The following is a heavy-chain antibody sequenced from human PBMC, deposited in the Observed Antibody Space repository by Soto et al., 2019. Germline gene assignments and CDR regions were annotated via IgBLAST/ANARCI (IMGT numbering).Heavy chain of an antibody. CDR2: ISGSGGST. Sequence: PGGSLRLSCAASGFTFSSYAMSWVRQAPGKGLEWVSAISGSGGSTYYADSVKGRFTISRDNSKNTLYLQMNSLRAEDTAVYYCANELAFGGVIANHPGYAFDIWGQGTMVTVSS. CDR3: ANELAFGGVIANHPGYAFDI. J-gene: IGHJ3*02. V-gene: IGHV3-23*01. CDR1: GFTFSSYA. D-gene: IGHD3-16*02.